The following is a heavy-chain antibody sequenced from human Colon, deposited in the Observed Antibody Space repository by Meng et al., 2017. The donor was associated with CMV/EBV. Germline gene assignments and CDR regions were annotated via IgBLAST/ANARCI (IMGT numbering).Heavy chain of an antibody. J-gene: IGHJ4*02. D-gene: IGHD2-15*01. Sequence: GESLKISCAASGFPVSANYMAWVRQAPGKGLEWVALISYDGTDKYYADSVKGRFTISRDNSKNTLYLQMNSLRTEDTAVYYCAREMGHKKRIFDYWGQGTLVTVSS. V-gene: IGHV3-30*03. CDR2: ISYDGTDK. CDR3: AREMGHKKRIFDY. CDR1: GFPVSANY.